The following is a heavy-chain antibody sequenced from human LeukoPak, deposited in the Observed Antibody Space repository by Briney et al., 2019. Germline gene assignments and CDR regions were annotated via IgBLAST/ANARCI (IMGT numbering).Heavy chain of an antibody. CDR2: ISGSGGKT. CDR3: ARAGEAAAGINYFDY. J-gene: IGHJ4*02. Sequence: PGGSLRLSCVGSGFTFSNNPPRWVRQAPGKGLEWVSAISGSGGKTYYADSVRGRFTISRDNSKNTLFLQMNTLRADDTDVYYCARAGEAAAGINYFDYWGQGTLVTVSS. CDR1: GFTFSNNP. D-gene: IGHD6-13*01. V-gene: IGHV3-23*01.